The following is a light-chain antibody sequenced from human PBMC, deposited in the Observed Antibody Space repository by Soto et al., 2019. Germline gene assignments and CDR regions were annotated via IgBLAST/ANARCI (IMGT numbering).Light chain of an antibody. CDR1: SGHSNYA. CDR2: INSDGSH. J-gene: IGLJ1*01. V-gene: IGLV4-69*01. CDR3: QTWGAGIRV. Sequence: QLVLTQSPSASASLGASVKLTCTLSSGHSNYAIAWHQQQPEKGPRYLMKINSDGSHIKGDGIPDRFSGSSSGAERYLSISSLQSEDEADYYCQTWGAGIRVFGTGTKLTVL.